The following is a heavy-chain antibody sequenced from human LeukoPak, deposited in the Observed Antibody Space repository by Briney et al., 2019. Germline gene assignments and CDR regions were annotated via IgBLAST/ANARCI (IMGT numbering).Heavy chain of an antibody. V-gene: IGHV4-38-2*01. CDR3: ARNSSGIHFDY. CDR1: GYFISSGYY. D-gene: IGHD3-22*01. J-gene: IGHJ4*02. Sequence: PSETLSLTCAVSGYFISSGYYWGWIRQPPGKGLEWIGSIYHSGSTSYKPSLKSRVTISVDTSKNQFSLKLSSVTAADTAVYYCARNSSGIHFDYWGQGTLVTVSS. CDR2: IYHSGST.